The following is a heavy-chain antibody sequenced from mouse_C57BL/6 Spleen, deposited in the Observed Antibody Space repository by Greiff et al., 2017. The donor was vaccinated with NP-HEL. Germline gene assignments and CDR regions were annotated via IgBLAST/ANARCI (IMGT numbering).Heavy chain of an antibody. J-gene: IGHJ4*01. CDR3: TTSPMVTTDYAIGY. CDR2: IDPEDGDT. D-gene: IGHD2-2*01. Sequence: VQLQQSGAELVRPGASVKLSCTASGFNIKDYYMHWVKQRPEQGLEWIGRIDPEDGDTEYDPKFQGKATMTADTSSNTAYLQLSSLTSEDTAFYYCTTSPMVTTDYAIGYWGQRTSVTVSS. V-gene: IGHV14-1*01. CDR1: GFNIKDYY.